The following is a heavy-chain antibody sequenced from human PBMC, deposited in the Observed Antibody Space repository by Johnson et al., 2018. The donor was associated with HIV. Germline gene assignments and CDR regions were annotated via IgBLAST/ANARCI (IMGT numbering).Heavy chain of an antibody. CDR3: STVGYDFWSGFLGHDAFDM. Sequence: VQLVESGGGLVKPGGSLRLSCAASGFSFTNAWMSWVRQAPGKGLEWVGHIKRKSDGGTTDYAAPVKGRFTISRDDSKNMLYLQMKSLKTEDTAVYYCSTVGYDFWSGFLGHDAFDMWGQWTMVTVSS. CDR2: IKRKSDGGTT. D-gene: IGHD3-3*01. CDR1: GFSFTNAW. V-gene: IGHV3-15*01. J-gene: IGHJ3*02.